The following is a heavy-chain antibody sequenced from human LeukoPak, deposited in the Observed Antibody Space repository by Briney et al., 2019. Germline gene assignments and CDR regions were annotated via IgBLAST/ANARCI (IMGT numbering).Heavy chain of an antibody. CDR1: GYTFTSYG. CDR3: ARGSPYYDSSGYYFTSFDY. V-gene: IGHV1-18*01. Sequence: ASVKVSCKAPGYTFTSYGISWVRQDPGQGLEWMGWISAYNGNTNYAQKLQGRVTMTTDTSTSTAYMELRSLRSDDTAVYYCARGSPYYDSSGYYFTSFDYWGQGTLVTVSS. J-gene: IGHJ4*02. CDR2: ISAYNGNT. D-gene: IGHD3-22*01.